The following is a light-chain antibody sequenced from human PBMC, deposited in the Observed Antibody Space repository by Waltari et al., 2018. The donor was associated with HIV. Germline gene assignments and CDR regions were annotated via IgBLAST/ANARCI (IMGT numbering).Light chain of an antibody. Sequence: EIVLTQSPGTLSLSPGERATLSCRASQSVSSSYLAWYQQKPGQAPSLLIYVASSRATGTPDRFSGSGSGTDFTLTISRLEPEDFAVYYCQQYGSSPRTFGQGTKVEIK. CDR2: VAS. V-gene: IGKV3-20*01. CDR3: QQYGSSPRT. J-gene: IGKJ1*01. CDR1: QSVSSSY.